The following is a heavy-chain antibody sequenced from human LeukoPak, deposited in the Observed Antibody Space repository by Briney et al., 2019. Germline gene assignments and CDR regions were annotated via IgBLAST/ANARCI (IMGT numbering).Heavy chain of an antibody. D-gene: IGHD5-18*01. CDR2: IYTSGST. J-gene: IGHJ4*02. CDR1: GGSISSYY. Sequence: SETLSLTCTVSGGSISSYYWSWIRQPAGEGLEWIGRIYTSGSTNYNPSLKSRVTMSVDTSKNQFSLKLRSVTAADTAVYYCARDEYSYGYVYWGQGTLVTVSS. CDR3: ARDEYSYGYVY. V-gene: IGHV4-4*07.